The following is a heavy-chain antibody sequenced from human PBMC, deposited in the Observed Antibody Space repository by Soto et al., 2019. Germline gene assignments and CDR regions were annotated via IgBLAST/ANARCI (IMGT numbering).Heavy chain of an antibody. Sequence: GGSLRLSCAASGFIFSNYGMTWFRQAPGKGLEWVANIKEDGSEKYYMDSVKGRFTISRDNARNSLSLQMNSLRVEDTAVYFCARVTWRKAFDIWGQGTMVTVSS. J-gene: IGHJ3*02. CDR1: GFIFSNYG. V-gene: IGHV3-7*01. D-gene: IGHD3-3*01. CDR2: IKEDGSEK. CDR3: ARVTWRKAFDI.